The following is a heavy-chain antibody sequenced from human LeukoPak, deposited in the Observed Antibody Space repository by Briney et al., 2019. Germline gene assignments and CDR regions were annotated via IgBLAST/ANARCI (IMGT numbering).Heavy chain of an antibody. V-gene: IGHV3-30-3*01. CDR3: AKAPEKESASYFDY. Sequence: GGSLRLSCAASGFIFSTYAIHWVRQAPGKGLEWVAVISYDGSNKYYPDSVKGRFTISRDNSENTVHLQMHSLRVEDTAVYHCAKAPEKESASYFDYWGQGTLVTVSS. CDR1: GFIFSTYA. J-gene: IGHJ4*02. CDR2: ISYDGSNK.